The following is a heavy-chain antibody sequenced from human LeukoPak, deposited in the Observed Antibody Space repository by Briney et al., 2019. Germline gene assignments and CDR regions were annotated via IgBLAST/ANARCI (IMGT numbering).Heavy chain of an antibody. CDR2: ISAGGGST. Sequence: GGSLRLSCAASGFSFNSYAMCWVRQAPGKGPEWVSTISAGGGSTYYGDSVRGRFTISRDNSKNTLYLQMHSLRAEDTAVYYCAKAPHSEWYTHIDHWGQGILVTVSS. D-gene: IGHD6-19*01. CDR1: GFSFNSYA. J-gene: IGHJ4*02. CDR3: AKAPHSEWYTHIDH. V-gene: IGHV3-23*01.